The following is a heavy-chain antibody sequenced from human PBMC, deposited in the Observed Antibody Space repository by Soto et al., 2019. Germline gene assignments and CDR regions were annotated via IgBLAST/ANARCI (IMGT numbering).Heavy chain of an antibody. Sequence: EVQLLESGGGLVQPGGSLRLSCAASGFTFSSYAMTWVRQAPGKGLEWVSGISGTGGSTNYADSVKGRFTISRDNSKNTLYLQMNSLRVVDTAVYYCAKDLLGWGSSSSLDYWGQGTLVTVSS. CDR1: GFTFSSYA. V-gene: IGHV3-23*01. CDR2: ISGTGGST. CDR3: AKDLLGWGSSSSLDY. D-gene: IGHD6-6*01. J-gene: IGHJ4*02.